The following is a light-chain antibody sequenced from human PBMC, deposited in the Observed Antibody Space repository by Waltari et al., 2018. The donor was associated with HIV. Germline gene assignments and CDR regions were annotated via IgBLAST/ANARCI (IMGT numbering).Light chain of an antibody. Sequence: SYELTQPLSVSVALGQTARITCGGNNVGTKDVHWYQQKSGQAPVLVIYNDVNRPAGIPERFSASKSRNTATLTISGAQAGDEADYYCQVWHYSVFFGGGTKLTVL. CDR3: QVWHYSVF. CDR2: NDV. V-gene: IGLV3-9*01. CDR1: NVGTKD. J-gene: IGLJ2*01.